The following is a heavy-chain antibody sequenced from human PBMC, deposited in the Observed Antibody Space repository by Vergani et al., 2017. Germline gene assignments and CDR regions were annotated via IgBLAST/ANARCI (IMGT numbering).Heavy chain of an antibody. CDR2: IIPIFGTA. J-gene: IGHJ6*02. V-gene: IGHV1-69*13. CDR1: GYTFTDHY. CDR3: ARDPRGSYYYYYGMDV. D-gene: IGHD3-16*01. Sequence: VQLVQSGAEVKKPGATMKISCKVSGYTFTDHYMHWVKQAPGKGLEWMGGIIPIFGTANYAQKFQGRVTITADESTSTAYMELSSLRSEDTAVYYCARDPRGSYYYYYGMDVWGQGTTVTVSS.